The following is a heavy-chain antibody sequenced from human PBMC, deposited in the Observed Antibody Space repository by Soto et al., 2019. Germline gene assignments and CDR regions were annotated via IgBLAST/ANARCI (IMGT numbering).Heavy chain of an antibody. CDR2: IKSKTDGGTT. CDR1: GFTFSNAW. Sequence: EVQLVESGGGLVKPGGSLRLSCAASGFTFSNAWMNWVRQAPGKGLEWVGRIKSKTDGGTTDYAAPVKGRFTISRDDSKNTLYLKMNSLKTEDTAVYYCTTGSYYYDSSGYSPFDYWGQGTLVTVSS. D-gene: IGHD3-22*01. V-gene: IGHV3-15*07. J-gene: IGHJ4*02. CDR3: TTGSYYYDSSGYSPFDY.